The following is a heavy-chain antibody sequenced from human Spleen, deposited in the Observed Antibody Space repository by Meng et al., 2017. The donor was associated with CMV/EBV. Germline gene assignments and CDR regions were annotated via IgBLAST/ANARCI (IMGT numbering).Heavy chain of an antibody. CDR1: GVTVSSNY. D-gene: IGHD1-7*01. V-gene: IGHV3-21*01. CDR3: ARDNWNYLFDY. Sequence: GESLKISCAASGVTVSSNYMSWVRQAPGKGLEWVSSISTGSNYINYAESVKGRFTISRDNAKNSLYLQMNTLRAEDTAVYYCARDNWNYLFDYWGQGTLVTVSS. CDR2: ISTGSNYI. J-gene: IGHJ4*02.